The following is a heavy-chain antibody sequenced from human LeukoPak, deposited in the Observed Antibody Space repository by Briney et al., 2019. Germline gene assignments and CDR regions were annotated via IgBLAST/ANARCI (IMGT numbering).Heavy chain of an antibody. Sequence: SETLSLTCTVSGCSISSHYWSWIRQPPGKGLEWIGYIYYSGSTNYNPSLKSRVTISVETSKNHFSQKLSSVTAADTAVYYCARGLNYDFWSGYFYFDYWGQGALLTVSS. D-gene: IGHD3-3*01. V-gene: IGHV4-59*11. CDR1: GCSISSHY. CDR2: IYYSGST. CDR3: ARGLNYDFWSGYFYFDY. J-gene: IGHJ4*02.